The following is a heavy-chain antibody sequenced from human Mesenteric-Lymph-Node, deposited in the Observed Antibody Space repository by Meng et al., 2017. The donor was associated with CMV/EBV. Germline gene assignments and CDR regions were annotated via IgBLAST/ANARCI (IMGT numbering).Heavy chain of an antibody. D-gene: IGHD5/OR15-5a*01. CDR2: INPCSGAD. CDR3: ARSGGYSVYDY. J-gene: IGHJ4*02. CDR1: RCPFSLYY. Sequence: SCCLSRCPFSLYYVCWVREAAGRRLGWMGQINPCSGADDYAQNFQGRVTITRDTSITTAYMEVSRLTSDDTALYYCARSGGYSVYDYWGQGTLVTVSS. V-gene: IGHV1-2*06.